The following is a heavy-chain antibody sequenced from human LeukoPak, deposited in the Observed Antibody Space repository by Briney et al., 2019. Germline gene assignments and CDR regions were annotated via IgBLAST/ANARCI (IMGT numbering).Heavy chain of an antibody. CDR2: ISAYDGNT. D-gene: IGHD5-12*01. V-gene: IGHV1-18*01. J-gene: IGHJ4*02. CDR1: GYTFTSYG. CDR3: ARAVDIVATINFDY. Sequence: GASVKVSCKASGYTFTSYGISWVRQAPGQGLEWMGWISAYDGNTNYAQKLQGRVTMTTDTSTSTAYMELRSLRSDDTAVYYCARAVDIVATINFDYWGQGTLVTVSS.